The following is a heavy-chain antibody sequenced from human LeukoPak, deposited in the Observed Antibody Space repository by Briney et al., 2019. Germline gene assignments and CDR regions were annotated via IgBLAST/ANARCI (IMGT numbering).Heavy chain of an antibody. CDR3: ARQWFGVAPSRNDAFDI. V-gene: IGHV3-7*01. CDR1: GFTFSDYY. D-gene: IGHD3-10*01. Sequence: GGSLRLSCAASGFTFSDYYMSWIRQAPGKGLEWVANIKQDGSEKYYVDSVKGRFTISRDNAKNSLYLQMNSLRAEDAAMYYCARQWFGVAPSRNDAFDIWGQGTMVTVSS. J-gene: IGHJ3*02. CDR2: IKQDGSEK.